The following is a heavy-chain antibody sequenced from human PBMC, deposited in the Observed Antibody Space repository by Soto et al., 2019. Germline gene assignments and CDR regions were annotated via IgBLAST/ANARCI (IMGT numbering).Heavy chain of an antibody. D-gene: IGHD6-25*01. V-gene: IGHV4-39*01. CDR2: MYYSGTT. J-gene: IGHJ5*02. CDR1: GVSISNLDFY. CDR3: AVVDSTGNWFDP. Sequence: SETLSLTCTVSGVSISNLDFYWSCLRQTPGKGLEFIGSMYYSGTTYYNPSLKSRVTISVDTSKNQFTLKLISVTAADTAVYYCAVVDSTGNWFDPWGEGALVTVSS.